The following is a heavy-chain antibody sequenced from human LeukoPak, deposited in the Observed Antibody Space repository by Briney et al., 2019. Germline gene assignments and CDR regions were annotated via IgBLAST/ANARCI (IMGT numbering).Heavy chain of an antibody. V-gene: IGHV3-30*02. J-gene: IGHJ4*02. CDR1: GFTFSSYW. CDR3: YPHSDGSGSYLNY. CDR2: IRCDGSNK. Sequence: GGSLRLSCAASGFTFSSYWMHWVRQAPGKGLEWVAFIRCDGSNKYYADSVKGRFTISRDNSKNTLYLQMNSLRAEDTAVYYCYPHSDGSGSYLNYWGQGTLVTVSS. D-gene: IGHD3-10*01.